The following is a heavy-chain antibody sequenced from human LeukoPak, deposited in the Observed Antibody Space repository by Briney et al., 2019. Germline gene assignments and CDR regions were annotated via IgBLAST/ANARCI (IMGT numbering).Heavy chain of an antibody. CDR3: AILKTTLRRRTPQTNDDY. J-gene: IGHJ4*02. CDR1: GYTFTSYG. D-gene: IGHD1-1*01. Sequence: ASVKVSCKASGYTFTSYGISWVRQAPGQGLEWMGWISAYNGNTNYAQKLQGRVTMTTDTSTSTAYMELRSLRSDDTAVYYCAILKTTLRRRTPQTNDDYWGQGTLVTVSS. CDR2: ISAYNGNT. V-gene: IGHV1-18*01.